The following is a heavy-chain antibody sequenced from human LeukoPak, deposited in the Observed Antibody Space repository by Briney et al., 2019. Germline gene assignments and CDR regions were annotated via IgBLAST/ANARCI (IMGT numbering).Heavy chain of an antibody. Sequence: GGSLRLSCAASGFTFSSQNMNWSRQAPGKGLEWVAYISTRCDSTKYADSVEGRFTISRDNAENSLYLLMNSLTVEDTAVYYCVKNRWLDYWGQGILVTVSS. V-gene: IGHV3-21*06. CDR1: GFTFSSQN. CDR3: VKNRWLDY. CDR2: ISTRCDST. D-gene: IGHD5-24*01. J-gene: IGHJ4*02.